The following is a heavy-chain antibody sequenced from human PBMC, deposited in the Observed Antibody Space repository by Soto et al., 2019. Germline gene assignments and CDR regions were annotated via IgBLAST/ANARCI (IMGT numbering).Heavy chain of an antibody. Sequence: PGGSLRLSCAASGFTFSNAWMSWVRQAPGKGLEWVGRIKSKTDCGTTDYAAPVKGRFTISRDDSKNTLYLQMNSLKTEDTAVYYCTTDLSIVGATSGDYWGQGTLVTVSS. D-gene: IGHD1-26*01. CDR3: TTDLSIVGATSGDY. CDR1: GFTFSNAW. V-gene: IGHV3-15*01. CDR2: IKSKTDCGTT. J-gene: IGHJ4*02.